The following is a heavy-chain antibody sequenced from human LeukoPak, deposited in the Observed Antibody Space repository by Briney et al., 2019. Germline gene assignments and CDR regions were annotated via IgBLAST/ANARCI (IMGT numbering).Heavy chain of an antibody. Sequence: GGSLRLSCTASGFTFSDYWMAWVRQAPGKGPEWVANIKQDGSQRYYVDSVRGRFTISRDNAKNSLFLQMNGLRAEDTAVYYCARRGGSSSRRSPIDYWGQGTLVTVSS. CDR2: IKQDGSQR. CDR3: ARRGGSSSRRSPIDY. J-gene: IGHJ4*01. CDR1: GFTFSDYW. D-gene: IGHD6-6*01. V-gene: IGHV3-7*01.